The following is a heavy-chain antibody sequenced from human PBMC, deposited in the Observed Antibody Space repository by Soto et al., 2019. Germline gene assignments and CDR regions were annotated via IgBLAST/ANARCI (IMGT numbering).Heavy chain of an antibody. D-gene: IGHD4-17*01. Sequence: QVQLVESGGGVVQPGRSLRLSCAASGFTFSSYGMHWVRRAPGRGLGGVAVIWYEGSNKYYADPVKGRFPISRDNSKNTLYLQMNSLRAEDTAVYYCARGGVTVTPEEYFQHWGQGTLVTVSS. CDR3: ARGGVTVTPEEYFQH. CDR2: IWYEGSNK. V-gene: IGHV3-33*01. J-gene: IGHJ1*01. CDR1: GFTFSSYG.